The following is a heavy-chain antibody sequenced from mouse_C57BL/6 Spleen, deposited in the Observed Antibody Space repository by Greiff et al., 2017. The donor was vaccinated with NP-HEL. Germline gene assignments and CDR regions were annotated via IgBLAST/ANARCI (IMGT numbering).Heavy chain of an antibody. CDR1: GYTFTDYY. Sequence: VQLQQSGAELVRPGASVKLSCKASGYTFTDYYINWVKQRPGQGLEWIARIYPGSGNTYYNEKFKGKATLTAEKSSSTAYMQLSSLTSEDSAVYFCARDYYSNYVDYAMDYWGQGTSVTVSS. CDR3: ARDYYSNYVDYAMDY. D-gene: IGHD2-5*01. J-gene: IGHJ4*01. V-gene: IGHV1-76*01. CDR2: IYPGSGNT.